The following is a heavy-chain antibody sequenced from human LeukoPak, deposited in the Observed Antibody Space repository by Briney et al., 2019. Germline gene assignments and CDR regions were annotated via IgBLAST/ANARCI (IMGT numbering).Heavy chain of an antibody. CDR1: GFTFSRYA. CDR2: ISYDGSNK. Sequence: GGSLRLSCADSGFTFSRYAMHWVRQAPGKGLEWVAVISYDGSNKFYADSVKGRLATSRDNSKNTPYLQMNSLRTEDTAVYYCAKASNNHGLGGTVEYWGQGTLVTVSS. J-gene: IGHJ4*02. CDR3: AKASNNHGLGGTVEY. D-gene: IGHD1-14*01. V-gene: IGHV3-30*18.